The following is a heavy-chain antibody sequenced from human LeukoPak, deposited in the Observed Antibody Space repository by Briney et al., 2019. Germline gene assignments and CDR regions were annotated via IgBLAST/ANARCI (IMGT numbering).Heavy chain of an antibody. CDR3: AGVDTAMVIDAFDI. J-gene: IGHJ3*02. CDR2: INHSGST. CDR1: GGSFSGYY. Sequence: SETLSLTCAVYGGSFSGYYWSWIRQPPGKGLEWIGEINHSGSTNYNPSLKSRVTISVDTSKNQFSLKLSSVTAADTAVYYCAGVDTAMVIDAFDIWGQGTMVTVSS. D-gene: IGHD5-18*01. V-gene: IGHV4-34*01.